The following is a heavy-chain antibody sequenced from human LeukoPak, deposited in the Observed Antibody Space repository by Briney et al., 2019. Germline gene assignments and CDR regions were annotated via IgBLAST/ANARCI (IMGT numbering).Heavy chain of an antibody. D-gene: IGHD2/OR15-2a*01. Sequence: GGSLRLSCAASGFTFSSYSINWVRQAPGKGLEWVGRIKSKPDGGTTDYAAPVKGRFTISRDDSKNTLYLQMSSLKTDDTAVYYCTTEIDWGQGTLVTVSS. CDR2: IKSKPDGGTT. J-gene: IGHJ4*02. CDR1: GFTFSSYS. CDR3: TTEID. V-gene: IGHV3-15*01.